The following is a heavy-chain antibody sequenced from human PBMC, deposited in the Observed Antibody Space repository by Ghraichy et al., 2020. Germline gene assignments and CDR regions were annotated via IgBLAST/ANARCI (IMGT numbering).Heavy chain of an antibody. V-gene: IGHV3-33*01. CDR3: ARDDCSTTSCLAY. CDR1: GFTFSNYG. D-gene: IGHD2-2*01. J-gene: IGHJ4*02. Sequence: GGSLRLSCAASGFTFSNYGFHWVRQAPGKGLEWVAVIWYDGSKKYYADSVKGRFTISRDDSKNTLYLQMDSLRAEDTAVYYCARDDCSTTSCLAYWGQGTLVTVSS. CDR2: IWYDGSKK.